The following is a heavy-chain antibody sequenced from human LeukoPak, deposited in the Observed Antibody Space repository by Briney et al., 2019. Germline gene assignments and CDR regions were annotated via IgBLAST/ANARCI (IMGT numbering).Heavy chain of an antibody. D-gene: IGHD3-9*01. V-gene: IGHV4-39*01. CDR1: GGSISSSSFS. J-gene: IGHJ4*02. CDR2: INYGGST. Sequence: PSETLSLTCTISGGSISSSSFSWGWIRQPPGKGLEWIGSINYGGSTSYNPSLKNRVTVSLDTSKTQFSLRLSSVTAADTAVYYCARVLRYFDWPCDHWGQGTLVTVSS. CDR3: ARVLRYFDWPCDH.